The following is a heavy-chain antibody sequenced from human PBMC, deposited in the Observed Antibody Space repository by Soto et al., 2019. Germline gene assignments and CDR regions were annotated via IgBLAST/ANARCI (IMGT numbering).Heavy chain of an antibody. CDR2: IIPILGIA. CDR1: GGTFSSYT. Sequence: HVQLVQSGAEVKKPGSSVKVSCKASGGTFSSYTISWVRQAPGQGLEWMGRIIPILGIANYAQKFQGRVTITADKSTSTAYMELSSLRSEDTAVYYCARIHCSGGSCYSDYYYGMDVWGQGTTVTVSS. D-gene: IGHD2-15*01. CDR3: ARIHCSGGSCYSDYYYGMDV. V-gene: IGHV1-69*02. J-gene: IGHJ6*02.